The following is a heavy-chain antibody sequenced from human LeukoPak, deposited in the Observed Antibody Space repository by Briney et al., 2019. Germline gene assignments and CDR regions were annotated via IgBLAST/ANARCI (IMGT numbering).Heavy chain of an antibody. J-gene: IGHJ4*02. CDR2: IIPNLGTA. Sequence: ASVKVSCKASGGTFSSYAISWVRQAPGQGLEWMGGIIPNLGTANYAQKFQGRVTITAVESTSTAYMELSSLRSEDTAVYYCARGPRSSSWPTLFDYWGQGTLVTVSS. CDR1: GGTFSSYA. CDR3: ARGPRSSSWPTLFDY. D-gene: IGHD6-13*01. V-gene: IGHV1-69*13.